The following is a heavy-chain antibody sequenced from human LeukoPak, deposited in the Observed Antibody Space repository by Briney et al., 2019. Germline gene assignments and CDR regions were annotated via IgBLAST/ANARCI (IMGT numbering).Heavy chain of an antibody. J-gene: IGHJ6*02. CDR2: FDPEDGET. D-gene: IGHD3-22*01. CDR3: ATPGPYYYDSSGYLPRNYYYYGMDV. V-gene: IGHV1-24*01. Sequence: ASVKVSCKVPGYTLTELSMHWVRQAPGKGLQWMGGFDPEDGETIYAQKFQGRVTMTEDTSTDTAFMELSSLRSEDTAVYYCATPGPYYYDSSGYLPRNYYYYGMDVWGQGTTVTVS. CDR1: GYTLTELS.